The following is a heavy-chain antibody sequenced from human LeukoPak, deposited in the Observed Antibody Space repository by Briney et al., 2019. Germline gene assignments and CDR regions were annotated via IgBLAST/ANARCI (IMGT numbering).Heavy chain of an antibody. CDR2: ISSSSSYI. D-gene: IGHD3-22*01. CDR3: ASDLDYDSSGFDY. J-gene: IGHJ4*02. CDR1: GFTFSSYS. V-gene: IGHV3-21*01. Sequence: GGSLRLSCAASGFTFSSYSMHWVRQAPGKGLEWVSSISSSSSYIYYADSVKGRFTISRDNAKNSLYLQMNSLRAEDTAVYYCASDLDYDSSGFDYWGQGTLVTVSS.